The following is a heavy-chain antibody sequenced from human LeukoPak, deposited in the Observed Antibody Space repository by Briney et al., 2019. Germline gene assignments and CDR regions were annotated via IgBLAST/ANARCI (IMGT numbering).Heavy chain of an antibody. CDR3: ARGGSTGPHWFDP. CDR2: INPNGGST. Sequence: ASVKVACKASGYTFTSNYMHWVRQAPGQGLEWMGIINPNGGSTNYAQKFQGRVTLTRDMSTSTVYMELSSLRSGDTAVYYCARGGSTGPHWFDPWGQGTLVTVSS. V-gene: IGHV1-46*01. J-gene: IGHJ5*02. CDR1: GYTFTSNY. D-gene: IGHD2-8*02.